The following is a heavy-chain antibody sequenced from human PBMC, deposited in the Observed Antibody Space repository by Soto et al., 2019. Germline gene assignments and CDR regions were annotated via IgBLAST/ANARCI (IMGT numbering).Heavy chain of an antibody. CDR2: INPSGGST. CDR3: ARENSYRYDAFDI. CDR1: GGTFSSYA. J-gene: IGHJ3*02. D-gene: IGHD5-18*01. V-gene: IGHV1-46*01. Sequence: ASVKVSCKASGGTFSSYAISWVRQAPGQGLEWMGIINPSGGSTSYAQKFQGRVTMTRDTSASTVYMELSSLRSEDTAVYYCARENSYRYDAFDIWGQGTMVIVSS.